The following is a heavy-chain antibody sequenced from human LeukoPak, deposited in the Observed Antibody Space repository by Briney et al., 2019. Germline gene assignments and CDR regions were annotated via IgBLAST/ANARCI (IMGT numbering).Heavy chain of an antibody. D-gene: IGHD2-2*01. CDR2: IRYDGSNK. CDR1: GFTFSSYG. V-gene: IGHV3-30*02. CDR3: AREGAYCSSTSCIYYYYMDV. Sequence: GGSLRLSCAASGFTFSSYGMHWVRQAPGKGLEWVAFIRYDGSNKYYADSVKGRFTISRDNSKNTLYLQMNSLRAEDTAVYYCAREGAYCSSTSCIYYYYMDVWGKGTTVTVSS. J-gene: IGHJ6*03.